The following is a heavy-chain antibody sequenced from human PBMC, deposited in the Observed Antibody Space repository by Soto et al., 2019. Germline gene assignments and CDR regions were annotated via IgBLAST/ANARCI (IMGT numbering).Heavy chain of an antibody. Sequence: PSQTLSLTCAISGDSVSSNSAAWNWIRQSPSRGLEWLGRTYYRSKWYNDYAVSVKSRITINPDTSKNQFSLQLNSVTPEDTAVYYCARAPDSFYCSSTSRYYFWFDPWGQGTLVTVSS. CDR2: TYYRSKWYN. CDR3: ARAPDSFYCSSTSRYYFWFDP. V-gene: IGHV6-1*01. D-gene: IGHD2-2*01. CDR1: GDSVSSNSAA. J-gene: IGHJ5*02.